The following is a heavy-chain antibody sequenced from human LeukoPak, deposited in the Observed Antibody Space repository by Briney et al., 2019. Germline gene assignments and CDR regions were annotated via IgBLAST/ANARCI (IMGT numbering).Heavy chain of an antibody. CDR3: AKAGLIRFDY. V-gene: IGHV3-23*01. CDR1: GFTFNTYG. CDR2: ISGSEGTT. Sequence: GGSLRLSCAASGFTFNTYGMSWVRQAPGKELEWVSGISGSEGTTYYADSVKGRFTISRDNSKNTLYLQMNSLRAEDTALYYCAKAGLIRFDYWGQGTLVTVSS. D-gene: IGHD2-21*01. J-gene: IGHJ4*02.